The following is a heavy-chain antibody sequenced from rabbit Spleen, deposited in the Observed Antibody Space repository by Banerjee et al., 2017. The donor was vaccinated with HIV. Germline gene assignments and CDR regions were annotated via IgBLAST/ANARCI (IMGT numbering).Heavy chain of an antibody. Sequence: QEQLGESGGGLVKPEGSLTLTCKASGVSLNDKDVMCWVRQAPGKGMEWIGYIDPLFGTTYYANWVNGRFTISSHNAQNTLYLQLNSLTVADTATYFCARDLDDVIGWNFGWWGPGTLVTVS. CDR1: GVSLNDKDV. CDR3: ARDLDDVIGWNFGW. V-gene: IGHV1S47*01. CDR2: IDPLFGTT. D-gene: IGHD4-1*01. J-gene: IGHJ4*01.